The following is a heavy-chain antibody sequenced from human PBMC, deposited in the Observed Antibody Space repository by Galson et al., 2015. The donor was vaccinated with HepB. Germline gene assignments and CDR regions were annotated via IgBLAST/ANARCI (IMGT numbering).Heavy chain of an antibody. V-gene: IGHV3-33*01. Sequence: SLRLSCAASGFTFSSYGMHWVRQAPGKGLEWVAVIWYDGSNKYYADSVKGRFTISRDNSKNTLDLQMNSLRAEDTAVYYCARDLAYCGGDCYQPWGQGTLVTVSS. CDR2: IWYDGSNK. CDR1: GFTFSSYG. D-gene: IGHD2-21*02. CDR3: ARDLAYCGGDCYQP. J-gene: IGHJ4*02.